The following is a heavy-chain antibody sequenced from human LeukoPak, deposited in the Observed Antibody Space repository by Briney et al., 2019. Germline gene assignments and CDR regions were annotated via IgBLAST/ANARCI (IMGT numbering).Heavy chain of an antibody. CDR2: INPSGGST. Sequence: ASVKVSCKASGYTFTSYYMHWVRQAPGQGLEWMGIINPSGGSTSYAQKFQGRVTMTRGMSTSTVYMELSSLRSEDTAVYYCARGGVRYYYYMDVWGKGTTVTVSS. V-gene: IGHV1-46*01. CDR1: GYTFTSYY. D-gene: IGHD3-10*01. CDR3: ARGGVRYYYYMDV. J-gene: IGHJ6*03.